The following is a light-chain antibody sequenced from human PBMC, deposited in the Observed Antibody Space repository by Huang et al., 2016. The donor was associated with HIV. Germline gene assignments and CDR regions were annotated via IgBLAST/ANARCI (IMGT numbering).Light chain of an antibody. CDR2: DAS. Sequence: DIQMTQSPFSVSASVGHSVTITCRASQDISNWLAWYQQKPGKAPKILIYDASTLQSGGPSRFSGSGSGTDFTLTITSRQAEDFATYYCQQATRIPLTVGGGTEVEMK. CDR1: QDISNW. CDR3: QQATRIPLT. V-gene: IGKV1-12*01. J-gene: IGKJ4*01.